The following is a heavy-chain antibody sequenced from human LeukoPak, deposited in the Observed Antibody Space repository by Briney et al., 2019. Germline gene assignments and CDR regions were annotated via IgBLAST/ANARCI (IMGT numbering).Heavy chain of an antibody. CDR2: IYPGDSDT. D-gene: IGHD5-12*01. Sequence: GESLKISCKGSGYSFTSYWIGWVRQMPGKGLEWMGIIYPGDSDTRYNPSFQGQVTISADKSISTAYLQWSSLKASDTAMYYCARQGGREYSGYDYWASGWYLDYWGQEPWSPSPQ. CDR3: ARQGGREYSGYDYWASGWYLDY. V-gene: IGHV5-51*01. J-gene: IGHJ4*01. CDR1: GYSFTSYW.